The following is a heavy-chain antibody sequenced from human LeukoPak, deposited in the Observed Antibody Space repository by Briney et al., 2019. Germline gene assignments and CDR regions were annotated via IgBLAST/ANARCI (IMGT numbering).Heavy chain of an antibody. CDR3: ARVDGDYDFWSCYYQRDYNWFDP. D-gene: IGHD3-3*01. CDR2: INPNSGGT. J-gene: IGHJ5*02. V-gene: IGHV1-2*06. CDR1: GYTFTGYY. Sequence: GASVKVSCKASGYTFTGYYMHWVRQAPGQGLEWMGRINPNSGGTNYAQKFQGRVTMTRDTSISTAYMELSRLRSDDTAVYYCARVDGDYDFWSCYYQRDYNWFDPWGQGTLVTVSS.